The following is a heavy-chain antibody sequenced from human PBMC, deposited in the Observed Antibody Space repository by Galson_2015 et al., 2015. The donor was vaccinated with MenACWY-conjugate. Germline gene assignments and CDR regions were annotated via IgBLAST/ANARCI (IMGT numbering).Heavy chain of an antibody. J-gene: IGHJ4*02. V-gene: IGHV1-18*01. CDR3: ARYSSLYDYFDS. CDR2: IRVPNGDT. D-gene: IGHD6-19*01. Sequence: SVKVSCKASGYTFISYGITWVRQAPGQGLEWVGGIRVPNGDTKFAQSFQDRVSMIADTSTDTDYMELRNLRADDTAPYYCARYSSLYDYFDSWGQGTRVTVSS. CDR1: GYTFISYG.